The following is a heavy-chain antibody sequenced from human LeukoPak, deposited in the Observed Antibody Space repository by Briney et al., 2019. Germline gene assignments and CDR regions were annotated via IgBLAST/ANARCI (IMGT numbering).Heavy chain of an antibody. J-gene: IGHJ6*03. CDR3: AREVTMAPGIITGYYMDV. CDR2: IHYSGST. D-gene: IGHD3-10*01. CDR1: GGSISSYY. Sequence: PSETLSLTCTVSGGSISSYYWSWIRQPPGKGLEWIGYIHYSGSTNYNPSLKSRVTISVDTSKNQFSLRLSSVTAADTAMYYCAREVTMAPGIITGYYMDVWGKETTVTVSS. V-gene: IGHV4-59*12.